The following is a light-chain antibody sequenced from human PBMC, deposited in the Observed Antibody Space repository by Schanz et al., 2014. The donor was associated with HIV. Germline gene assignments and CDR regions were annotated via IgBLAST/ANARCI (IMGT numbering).Light chain of an antibody. V-gene: IGKV1-5*03. CDR2: KAS. Sequence: DIQMTQSPSTLSASVGDRVTITCRASQSINSWLAWYQQTPGKAPKLLIYKASILQSGVPSRFSGSRSGTEFTLTISSLQPDDFTTYYCQQCVTYPYTFGQGTKLDIK. J-gene: IGKJ2*01. CDR3: QQCVTYPYT. CDR1: QSINSW.